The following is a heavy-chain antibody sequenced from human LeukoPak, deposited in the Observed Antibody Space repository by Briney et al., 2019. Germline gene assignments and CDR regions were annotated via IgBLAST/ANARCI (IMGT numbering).Heavy chain of an antibody. CDR1: GGSISSYY. J-gene: IGHJ4*02. V-gene: IGHV4-59*01. D-gene: IGHD3-3*01. Sequence: SETLSLTCTVSGGSISSYYWNWIRQPPGKGLEWIGYIYYSGTTNYNPSLKSRVTISLDASKNQFSLKLNSVTAADTAVYYCARPHYDFWSGYYYWGQGTLVTVSS. CDR2: IYYSGTT. CDR3: ARPHYDFWSGYYY.